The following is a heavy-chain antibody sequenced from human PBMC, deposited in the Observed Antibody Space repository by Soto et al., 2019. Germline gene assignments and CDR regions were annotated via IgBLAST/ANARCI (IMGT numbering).Heavy chain of an antibody. Sequence: GGSLRLSCAASGFTFGSSWMHWVRQAPGKGLVWVSDIIDSGGSTYYADAVKGRFTISRDNSKSTLYLQMNSLRAEDTAVYYCGKGRSYYYYYGVDVWGQGTTVTVSS. CDR3: GKGRSYYYYYGVDV. D-gene: IGHD1-26*01. J-gene: IGHJ6*02. V-gene: IGHV3-23*01. CDR2: IIDSGGST. CDR1: GFTFGSSW.